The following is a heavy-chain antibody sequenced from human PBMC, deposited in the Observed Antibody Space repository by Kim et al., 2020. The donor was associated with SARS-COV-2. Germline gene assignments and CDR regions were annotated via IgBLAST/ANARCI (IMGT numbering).Heavy chain of an antibody. V-gene: IGHV4-59*08. Sequence: PSLKSRVTISVDTSKNQFSLKLSSVTAADTAVYYCARLHYDFWSGYYFDYWGQGTLVTVSS. CDR3: ARLHYDFWSGYYFDY. J-gene: IGHJ4*02. D-gene: IGHD3-3*01.